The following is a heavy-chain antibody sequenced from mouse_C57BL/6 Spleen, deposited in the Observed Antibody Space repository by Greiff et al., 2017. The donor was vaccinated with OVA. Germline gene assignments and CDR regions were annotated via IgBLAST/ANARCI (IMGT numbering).Heavy chain of an antibody. CDR1: GYTFTSYG. J-gene: IGHJ1*03. V-gene: IGHV1-81*01. Sequence: VKLQESGAELARPGASVKLSCKASGYTFTSYGISWVKQRTGQGLEWIGEIYPRSGNTYYNEKFKGKATLTADKSSSTAYMELRSLTSEDSAVYFCASGYDYDWYFDVWGTGTTVTVSS. CDR3: ASGYDYDWYFDV. CDR2: IYPRSGNT. D-gene: IGHD2-4*01.